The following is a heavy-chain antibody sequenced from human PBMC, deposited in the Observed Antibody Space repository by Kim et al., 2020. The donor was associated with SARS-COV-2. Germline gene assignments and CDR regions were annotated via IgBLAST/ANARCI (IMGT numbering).Heavy chain of an antibody. D-gene: IGHD6-13*01. CDR2: T. Sequence: TYYADSMKGRLTISRDNSKKTVYVQMNSLRVEDTAVYYCAKGWSAAGFDPWGQGTLVTVSS. CDR3: AKGWSAAGFDP. V-gene: IGHV3-23*01. J-gene: IGHJ5*02.